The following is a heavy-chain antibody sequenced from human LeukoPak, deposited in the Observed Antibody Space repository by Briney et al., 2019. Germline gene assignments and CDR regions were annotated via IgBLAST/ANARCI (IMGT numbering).Heavy chain of an antibody. CDR1: GFTFSSYA. J-gene: IGHJ4*02. CDR3: AKGLVPAAIRVVDY. V-gene: IGHV3-23*01. D-gene: IGHD2-2*01. CDR2: ISASGGST. Sequence: GGSLRLSCAASGFTFSSYAMSWVRQAPGKGLEWVSAISASGGSTYYADSVKGRFTISRDNSQNTLYLQVNSLRAEDTAVYYCAKGLVPAAIRVVDYWGQGTPVTVSS.